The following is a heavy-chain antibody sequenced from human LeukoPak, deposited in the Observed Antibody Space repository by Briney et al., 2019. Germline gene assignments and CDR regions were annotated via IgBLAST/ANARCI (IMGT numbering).Heavy chain of an antibody. V-gene: IGHV3-11*01. CDR2: ISSSGSTI. D-gene: IGHD3-10*01. Sequence: GGSLRLSCAASGFTFSDYYMSWIRQAPGKGLEWVSYISSSGSTIYYADSVKGRFTISRDNAKNSLYLQMNSLRAEDTAVYYCARVGPYYYGSGSWSLDYYYYMDVWGKGTTVTISS. J-gene: IGHJ6*03. CDR3: ARVGPYYYGSGSWSLDYYYYMDV. CDR1: GFTFSDYY.